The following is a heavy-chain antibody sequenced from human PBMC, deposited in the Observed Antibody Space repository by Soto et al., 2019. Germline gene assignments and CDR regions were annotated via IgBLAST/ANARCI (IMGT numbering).Heavy chain of an antibody. Sequence: VQLVQSGPEMKKPGASVRVSCKASGFALSNYGVTWVRQAPGKGLQWMGWISAYNNNTKLPQRLEARASLTTDTSTNTAYLELKNLRADYKAVYYCVRVPPYNIGWSRDWFDPWGQGTLVVVSS. J-gene: IGHJ5*02. CDR3: VRVPPYNIGWSRDWFDP. V-gene: IGHV1-18*01. D-gene: IGHD6-19*01. CDR2: ISAYNNNT. CDR1: GFALSNYG.